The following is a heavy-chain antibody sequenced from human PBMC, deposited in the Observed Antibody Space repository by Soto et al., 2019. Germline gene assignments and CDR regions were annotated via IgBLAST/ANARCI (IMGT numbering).Heavy chain of an antibody. CDR3: ARGVYYGSGSLPFDY. D-gene: IGHD3-10*01. J-gene: IGHJ4*02. V-gene: IGHV1-69*13. CDR2: IIPIFGTA. CDR1: GGPFSSYA. Sequence: SVKVSCKASGGPFSSYAISWVRQAPGQGLEWMGGIIPIFGTANYAQKFQGRVTITADESTSTAYMELSSLRSEDTAVYYCARGVYYGSGSLPFDYWRQGTLVTVSS.